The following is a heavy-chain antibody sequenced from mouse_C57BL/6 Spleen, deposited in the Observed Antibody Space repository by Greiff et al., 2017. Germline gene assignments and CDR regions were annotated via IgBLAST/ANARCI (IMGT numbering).Heavy chain of an antibody. D-gene: IGHD1-1*01. Sequence: LQPGAELVKPGASVKMSCKASGYTFTSYWITWVKQRPGQGLEWIGDIYPGSGSTNYNEKFKSKATLTVDTSSSTAYMQLSSLTSEDSAVYYCARYYGSRSWFAYWGQGTLVTVSA. CDR1: GYTFTSYW. J-gene: IGHJ3*01. V-gene: IGHV1-55*01. CDR3: ARYYGSRSWFAY. CDR2: IYPGSGST.